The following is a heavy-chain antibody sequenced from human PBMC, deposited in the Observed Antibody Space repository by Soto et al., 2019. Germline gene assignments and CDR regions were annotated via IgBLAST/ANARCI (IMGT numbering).Heavy chain of an antibody. CDR3: ATQHGRDGYNYSFDY. CDR1: GYTFTSYA. CDR2: INAGNGNT. D-gene: IGHD5-12*01. Sequence: ASVKVSCKASGYTFTSYAMHWVRQAPGQRLEWMGWINAGNGNTKYSQKFQGRVTITRDTSASTAYMELSSLRSEDTAGYYCATQHGRDGYNYSFDYWGQGTLVTVPP. J-gene: IGHJ4*02. V-gene: IGHV1-3*01.